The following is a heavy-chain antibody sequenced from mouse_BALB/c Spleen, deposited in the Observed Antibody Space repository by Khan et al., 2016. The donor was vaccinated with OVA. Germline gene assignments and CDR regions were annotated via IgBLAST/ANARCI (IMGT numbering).Heavy chain of an antibody. V-gene: IGHV5-6*01. CDR1: GFTFSSYG. D-gene: IGHD2-10*01. Sequence: EVELVESGGDLVKPGGSLKLSCVASGFTFSSYGMSWVRQTPDKRLEWVATISSGGTYTYYPDSVKGRFTISRDNAKNTLYLQMSSLKSEDTAKYNWAQAYDVTREAMDYWGQGTSVTVSS. J-gene: IGHJ4*01. CDR3: AQAYDVTREAMDY. CDR2: ISSGGTYT.